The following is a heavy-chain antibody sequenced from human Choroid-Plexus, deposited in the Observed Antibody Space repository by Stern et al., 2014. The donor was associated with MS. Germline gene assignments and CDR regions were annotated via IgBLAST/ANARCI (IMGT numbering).Heavy chain of an antibody. V-gene: IGHV3-30*18. Sequence: VQLVESGGGVVQPGRPLRLSCVASGFTPGSWALHWGRQAPGKGLEWAAGVSYDGSNKYYADSVKGRFTISRDNSQNTLYMQMSSLRPEDTAVYYCAKDRQYLTYFFDHWGQGSLVTVSS. J-gene: IGHJ5*02. D-gene: IGHD2/OR15-2a*01. CDR3: AKDRQYLTYFFDH. CDR1: GFTPGSWA. CDR2: VSYDGSNK.